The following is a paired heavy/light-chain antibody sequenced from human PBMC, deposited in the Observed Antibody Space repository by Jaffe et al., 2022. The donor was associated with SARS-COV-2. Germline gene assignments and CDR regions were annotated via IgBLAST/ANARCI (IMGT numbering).Heavy chain of an antibody. J-gene: IGHJ3*02. D-gene: IGHD3-16*01. V-gene: IGHV3-48*01. CDR2: ISGSSSI. CDR1: GFTFSAYP. Sequence: EVQLVESGGGLVQPGGSLRLSCAASGFTFSAYPMNWVRQAPGKGLEWLSYISGSSSIQYADSVEGRFTVSRDNAKNSLYLQMNNLRAEDTAVYYCARDQIEPYDMAAFDMWGQGTMVTVSS. CDR3: ARDQIEPYDMAAFDM.
Light chain of an antibody. Sequence: EIVMTQSPATLSVSPGEGATLSCRASQSVNSNLAWYQQNPGRAPRRLLYGASTRSTGVPARFSGSGSGTEFTLTISSVQSEDFAVYYCQQYNDWPLTFGGGTKVEIK. CDR2: GAS. CDR3: QQYNDWPLT. V-gene: IGKV3-15*01. J-gene: IGKJ4*01. CDR1: QSVNSN.